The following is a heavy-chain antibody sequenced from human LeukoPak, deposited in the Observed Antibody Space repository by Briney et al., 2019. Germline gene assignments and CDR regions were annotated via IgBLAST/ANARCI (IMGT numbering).Heavy chain of an antibody. V-gene: IGHV1-18*01. J-gene: IGHJ4*02. Sequence: ASVKVSCKASGYTFTSYGISWVRQALGQGLEWMGWISAYNGNTNYAQKLQGRVTMTTDTSTSTAYMELRSLRSDDTAVYYCARVPGVVGGGYYFDYWGQGTLVTVSS. D-gene: IGHD3-3*01. CDR1: GYTFTSYG. CDR2: ISAYNGNT. CDR3: ARVPGVVGGGYYFDY.